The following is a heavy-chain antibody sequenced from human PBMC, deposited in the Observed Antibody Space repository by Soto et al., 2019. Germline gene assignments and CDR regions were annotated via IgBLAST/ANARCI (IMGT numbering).Heavy chain of an antibody. D-gene: IGHD6-6*01. V-gene: IGHV1-18*01. J-gene: IGHJ6*02. CDR3: AREYSSSSVYYYYGMDV. CDR1: GYTFTSYG. Sequence: GASVKVSCKASGYTFTSYGISWVRQAPGQGLEWMGWISAYNGNTNYAQKLQGRVTMTTDTSTSTAYMELRSLRSDDTAVYYCAREYSSSSVYYYYGMDVWGQGTTVTVSS. CDR2: ISAYNGNT.